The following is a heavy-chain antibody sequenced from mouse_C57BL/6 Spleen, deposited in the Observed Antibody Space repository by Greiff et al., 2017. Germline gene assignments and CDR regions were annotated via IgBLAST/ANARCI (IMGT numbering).Heavy chain of an antibody. Sequence: QVQLKQPGAELVKPGASVKLSCKASGYTFTSYWMHWVKQRPGRGLEWIGRIDPNSGGTKYNEKFKSKATLTVDKPSSTAYMQLSSLTSEDSAVYYCASRGDYDYDGGFAYWGQGTLVTVSA. J-gene: IGHJ3*01. D-gene: IGHD2-4*01. V-gene: IGHV1-72*01. CDR2: IDPNSGGT. CDR3: ASRGDYDYDGGFAY. CDR1: GYTFTSYW.